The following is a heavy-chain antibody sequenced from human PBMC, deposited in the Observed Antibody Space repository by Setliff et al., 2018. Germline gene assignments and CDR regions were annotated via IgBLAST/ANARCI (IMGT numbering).Heavy chain of an antibody. CDR1: GESFSNNY. V-gene: IGHV4-34*01. CDR2: SNHGGST. Sequence: SETLSLTCSVYGESFSNNYWSWIRQTPGKGLEWIGESNHGGSTSYHPSLKSRVTISVDTSKNQFSLRLTSVTAADTAVYYCARLSWNGLRYFGLDVWGQGTTVTVSS. CDR3: ARLSWNGLRYFGLDV. D-gene: IGHD3-3*01. J-gene: IGHJ6*02.